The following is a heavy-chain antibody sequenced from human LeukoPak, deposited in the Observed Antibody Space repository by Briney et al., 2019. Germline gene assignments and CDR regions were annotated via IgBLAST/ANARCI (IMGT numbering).Heavy chain of an antibody. CDR3: ARSRGIVGARGQYYFDY. D-gene: IGHD1-26*01. CDR2: INPSGGST. V-gene: IGHV1-46*01. J-gene: IGHJ4*02. CDR1: GYTFTSYY. Sequence: ASVKVSCKASGYTFTSYYMHWVRQAPGQGLEWMGIINPSGGSTSYAQKFQGRVTMTRDTSTSTVYMELSRLRSDDAAVYYCARSRGIVGARGQYYFDYWGQGTLVTVSS.